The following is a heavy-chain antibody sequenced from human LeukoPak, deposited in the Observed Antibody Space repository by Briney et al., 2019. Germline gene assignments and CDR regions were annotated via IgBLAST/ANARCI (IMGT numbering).Heavy chain of an antibody. V-gene: IGHV4-61*01. CDR1: GGSVSSGSYY. J-gene: IGHJ4*02. CDR3: ARSLTY. CDR2: IYYSGST. D-gene: IGHD2-8*01. Sequence: SETLSLTSTVSGGSVSSGSYYWSWIRQPPGKGLEWIEYIYYSGSTNHNPSLKSRVTISVDTSKNQFSLKLSSVTAADTAVYYCARSLTYWGQGTLVTVSS.